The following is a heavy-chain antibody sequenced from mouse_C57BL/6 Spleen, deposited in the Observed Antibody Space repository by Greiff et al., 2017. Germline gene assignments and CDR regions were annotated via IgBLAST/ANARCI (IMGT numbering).Heavy chain of an antibody. D-gene: IGHD1-1*01. CDR2: IDPSDSYT. Sequence: QVQLQQPGAELVRPGTSVKLSCKASGYTFTSYWMHWVKQRPGQGLEWIGVIDPSDSYTNYNQKFKGKATLTVDTSSRTAYMQLSSLTSEDSAVYYCARGYYGSSYGYAVDCWGGGTSDAVSS. V-gene: IGHV1-59*01. CDR1: GYTFTSYW. J-gene: IGHJ4*01. CDR3: ARGYYGSSYGYAVDC.